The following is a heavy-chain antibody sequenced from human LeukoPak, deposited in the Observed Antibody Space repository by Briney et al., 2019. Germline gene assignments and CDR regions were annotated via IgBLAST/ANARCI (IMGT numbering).Heavy chain of an antibody. V-gene: IGHV3-23*01. CDR1: GFTFSSYA. Sequence: GGSLRLSCAASGFTFSSYAMSFLRRAPGKGLEWVSAISDDFGTYHADSVKGRFTISRDNSRNTLYLQMNSLRAEDTAVYFCAARSGAAGGPFDYWGQGTLVTVSS. J-gene: IGHJ4*02. CDR3: AARSGAAGGPFDY. D-gene: IGHD6-13*01. CDR2: ISDDFGT.